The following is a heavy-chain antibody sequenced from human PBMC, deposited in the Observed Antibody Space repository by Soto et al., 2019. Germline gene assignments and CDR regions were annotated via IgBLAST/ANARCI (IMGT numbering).Heavy chain of an antibody. CDR2: IVVGSGNT. Sequence: SVKVSCKASGFTFTSSAVQWVRQARGQRLEWIGWIVVGSGNTNYAQKFQERVTITRDMSTSTAYMELSSLRSEDTAVYCCAALTPSSSPFDYWGQGTLVTVSS. D-gene: IGHD6-19*01. V-gene: IGHV1-58*01. J-gene: IGHJ4*02. CDR3: AALTPSSSPFDY. CDR1: GFTFTSSA.